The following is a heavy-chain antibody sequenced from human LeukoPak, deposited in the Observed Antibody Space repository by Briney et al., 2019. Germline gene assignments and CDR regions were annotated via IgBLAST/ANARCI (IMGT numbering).Heavy chain of an antibody. CDR1: GGSVSSGSYY. D-gene: IGHD3-10*01. Sequence: PSETLSLTCTVSGGSVSSGSYYWSWIRQPPGKGLEWIGYIYYSGSTNYNPSLKSRVTISVDTSKNQFSLKLSSVTAADTDVYYCASDGFRGDYWGQGTLVTVSS. CDR3: ASDGFRGDY. V-gene: IGHV4-61*01. J-gene: IGHJ4*02. CDR2: IYYSGST.